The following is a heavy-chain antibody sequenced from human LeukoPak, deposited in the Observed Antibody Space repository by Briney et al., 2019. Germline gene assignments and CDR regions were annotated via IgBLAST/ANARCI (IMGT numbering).Heavy chain of an antibody. CDR3: ARERRDGYNRPIDY. Sequence: PSETLSLTCAVYGGSFSGYYWSWIRQSPGKGLEWIGEINHSGSTNYNPSLKSRVTISVDTSKNQFSLKLSSVTAADTAVYYCARERRDGYNRPIDYWGQGTLVTVSS. V-gene: IGHV4-34*01. CDR1: GGSFSGYY. D-gene: IGHD5-24*01. J-gene: IGHJ4*02. CDR2: INHSGST.